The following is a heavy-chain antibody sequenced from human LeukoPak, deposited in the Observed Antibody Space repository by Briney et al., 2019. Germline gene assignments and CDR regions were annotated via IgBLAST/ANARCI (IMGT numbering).Heavy chain of an antibody. Sequence: PGGSLRLSCAASGFTFSSYSMNWVRQAPGKGLEWVSYISSSSTIYYADSVKGRFTISRDNAKNSLYLQMNSLRAEDTAVYYCARRIGQWLARMNWYFDLWGRGTLVTVSS. CDR1: GFTFSSYS. CDR3: ARRIGQWLARMNWYFDL. V-gene: IGHV3-48*01. D-gene: IGHD6-19*01. CDR2: ISSSSTI. J-gene: IGHJ2*01.